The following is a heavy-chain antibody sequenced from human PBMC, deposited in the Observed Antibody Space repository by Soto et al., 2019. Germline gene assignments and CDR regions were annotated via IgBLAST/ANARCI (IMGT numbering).Heavy chain of an antibody. CDR3: AKDGPMVRGVITESFDY. J-gene: IGHJ4*02. CDR2: ISGSGGST. V-gene: IGHV3-23*01. Sequence: GGSLRLSCAASGFTFSGYAMSWVRQAPGKGLEWVSAISGSGGSTYYADSVKGRFTISRDNSKNTLYLQMNSLRAEDTAVYYCAKDGPMVRGVITESFDYWGQGALVTVSS. D-gene: IGHD3-10*01. CDR1: GFTFSGYA.